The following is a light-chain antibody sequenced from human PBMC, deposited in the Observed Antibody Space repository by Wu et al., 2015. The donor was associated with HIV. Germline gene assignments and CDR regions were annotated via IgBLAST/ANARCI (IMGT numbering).Light chain of an antibody. CDR3: QQFGRGNSPLMT. CDR1: QSVSSSF. J-gene: IGKJ5*01. CDR2: ATS. V-gene: IGKV3-20*01. Sequence: EIVLTQSPGTLSLSPGERATLSCRASQSVSSSFLAWYQQKSGQAPRLLIYATSSRATGIPDRFDGSGSGTDFTLTISRLEPEDFAVYYCQQFGRGNSPLMTFGQGTRLEI.